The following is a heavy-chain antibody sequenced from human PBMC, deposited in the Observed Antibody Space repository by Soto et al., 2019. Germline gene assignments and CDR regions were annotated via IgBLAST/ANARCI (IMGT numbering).Heavy chain of an antibody. V-gene: IGHV1-2*04. J-gene: IGHJ6*03. CDR3: ARANHLYYYGSGSSRPYYYYSMDV. CDR1: GYTFTGYY. CDR2: INPNSGGT. D-gene: IGHD3-10*01. Sequence: ASVKVSCKASGYTFTGYYMHWVRQAPGQGLEWMGWINPNSGGTNYAQKFQGWVTMTRDTSISTAYMELSRLRSDDTAVYYCARANHLYYYGSGSSRPYYYYSMDVWGKGTTVTVSS.